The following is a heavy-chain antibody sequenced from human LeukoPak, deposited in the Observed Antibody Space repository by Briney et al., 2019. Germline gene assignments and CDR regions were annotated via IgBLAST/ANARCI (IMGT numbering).Heavy chain of an antibody. CDR1: GYTFTSYG. CDR2: ISAYNGNT. Sequence: ASVRVSCKASGYTFTSYGISWVRQAPGQGLEWMGWISAYNGNTNYAQKLQGRVTMTTDTSTSTAYMELRSLRSDDTAVYYCAREVPYDTSVYYQPFDYWGQGTLVTVSS. V-gene: IGHV1-18*01. CDR3: AREVPYDTSVYYQPFDY. D-gene: IGHD3-22*01. J-gene: IGHJ4*02.